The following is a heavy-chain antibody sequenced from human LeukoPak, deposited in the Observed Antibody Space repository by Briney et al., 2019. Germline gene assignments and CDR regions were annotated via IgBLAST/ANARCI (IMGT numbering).Heavy chain of an antibody. J-gene: IGHJ4*02. Sequence: ASVKVSCKASGYTFTSYGISWVRQAPGQGLEWMGWISAYNGNTNYAQKLQGRVTMTTDTSTSTAYMELRSLRSDDTAVYYCARFKASVYDIPSLYYFDYWGQGTLVTVSS. CDR2: ISAYNGNT. CDR1: GYTFTSYG. V-gene: IGHV1-18*01. D-gene: IGHD3-9*01. CDR3: ARFKASVYDIPSLYYFDY.